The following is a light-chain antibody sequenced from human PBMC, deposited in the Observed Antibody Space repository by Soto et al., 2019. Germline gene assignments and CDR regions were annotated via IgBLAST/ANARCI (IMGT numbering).Light chain of an antibody. CDR2: DAS. Sequence: EIVLTQSPATLSLSPGERATLSWRASQSVSSYLAWYQQKPGQAPRLLIYDASNRATGIPARFSGSGSATDFTLTISSLEPEDFAVYYYQQRSNWPPTFGGGTKVEIK. J-gene: IGKJ4*01. CDR3: QQRSNWPPT. V-gene: IGKV3-11*01. CDR1: QSVSSY.